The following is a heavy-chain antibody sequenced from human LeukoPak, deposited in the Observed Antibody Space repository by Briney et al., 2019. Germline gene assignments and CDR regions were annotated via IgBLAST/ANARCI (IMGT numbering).Heavy chain of an antibody. V-gene: IGHV3-23*01. Sequence: GGSLRLSCAASGFTFSSYAMSWVRQAPGKGLEWVSAISGSGGSTYYADSVKGRFTISRDNSENTVYLQLNSLRAGDTAIYYCTKDRRGPAAGTWYFDSWGQGTLVTVSS. D-gene: IGHD6-13*01. CDR1: GFTFSSYA. CDR3: TKDRRGPAAGTWYFDS. J-gene: IGHJ4*02. CDR2: ISGSGGST.